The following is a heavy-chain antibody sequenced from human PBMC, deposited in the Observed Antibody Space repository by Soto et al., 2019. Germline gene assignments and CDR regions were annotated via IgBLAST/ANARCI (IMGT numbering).Heavy chain of an antibody. CDR1: GFSFSSYA. D-gene: IGHD2-2*01. J-gene: IGHJ3*02. V-gene: IGHV3-23*01. CDR2: VSGSGGST. Sequence: EVQLLESGGGLVQPGGSLRLSCAASGFSFSSYAMSWVRQAPGKGLEWVSAVSGSGGSTYNADSVKGRFTISRDNSKNTLYLQMNSLRAEDTAVYYCAKDIHYCISDRCYAGIYPDAFDIWGQGTMVTVSS. CDR3: AKDIHYCISDRCYAGIYPDAFDI.